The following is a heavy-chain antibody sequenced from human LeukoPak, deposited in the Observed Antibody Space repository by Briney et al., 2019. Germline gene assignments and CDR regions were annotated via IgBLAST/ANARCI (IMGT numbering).Heavy chain of an antibody. Sequence: GASVKVSCKASGYTFTSYDINWVRQATGQGLEWMGWRNPNSGNTGYAQKFQVRVTMTEDTSTDTAYMELSSLRSEDTAVYYCATSTLDYVWGSYRPLQIVYYYNYMDVWGKGTTVTVSS. CDR1: GYTFTSYD. D-gene: IGHD3-16*02. CDR2: RNPNSGNT. V-gene: IGHV1-8*01. J-gene: IGHJ6*03. CDR3: ATSTLDYVWGSYRPLQIVYYYNYMDV.